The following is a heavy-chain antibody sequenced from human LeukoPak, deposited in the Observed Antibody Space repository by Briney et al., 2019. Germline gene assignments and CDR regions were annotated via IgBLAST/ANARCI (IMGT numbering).Heavy chain of an antibody. J-gene: IGHJ5*02. CDR1: GFSFNNYA. CDR3: ARDQGLNWFDP. CDR2: IYYSGST. Sequence: PGGSLRLSCAASGFSFNNYAMVWVRQTPGKGLEWIGYIYYSGSTNYNPSLKSRVTISVDTSKNQFSLKLSSVTAADTAVYYCARDQGLNWFDPWGQGTLVTVSS. V-gene: IGHV4-59*01.